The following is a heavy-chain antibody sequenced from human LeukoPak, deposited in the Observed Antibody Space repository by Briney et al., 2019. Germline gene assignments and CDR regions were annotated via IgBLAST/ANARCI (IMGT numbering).Heavy chain of an antibody. V-gene: IGHV3-23*01. J-gene: IGHJ4*02. CDR1: GFTFSSYA. CDR2: ISGSGGST. CDR3: AKAQSSSWKRTAFDY. Sequence: HPGGSLRLSCAASGFTFSSYAMSWVRQAPGKGLEWVSAISGSGGSTYYADSVKGRFTISRDNSKNTLYLQMNSLRAEDTAVYYCAKAQSSSWKRTAFDYWGQGTLVTVSS. D-gene: IGHD6-13*01.